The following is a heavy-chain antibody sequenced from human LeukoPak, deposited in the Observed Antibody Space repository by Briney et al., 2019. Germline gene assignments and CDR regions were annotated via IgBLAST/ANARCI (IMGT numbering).Heavy chain of an antibody. CDR3: ARDGTAAGLYFDL. CDR1: GFTFSSYA. V-gene: IGHV3-7*01. D-gene: IGHD6-13*01. Sequence: PGGSLRLSCAASGFTFSSYAMSWVRQAPGKGLEWVASIGQGGGEKSYVDSVKGRFTISRDNTKNSLYLHMSSLRAEDTALYYCARDGTAAGLYFDLWGQGTLVTVSS. J-gene: IGHJ4*01. CDR2: IGQGGGEK.